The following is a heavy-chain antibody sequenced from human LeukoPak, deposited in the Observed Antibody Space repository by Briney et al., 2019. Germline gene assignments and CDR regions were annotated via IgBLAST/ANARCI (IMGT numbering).Heavy chain of an antibody. CDR1: GFTFTDAW. V-gene: IGHV3-15*01. D-gene: IGHD1-26*01. CDR3: TTAKVGY. CDR2: VKTEDDGGTE. J-gene: IGHJ4*02. Sequence: GGSLRLSCAASGFTFTDAWMSWVRQAPGKGLEWVARVKTEDDGGTEDYAAPVKGRFTISRDDSNSTLYLQMNSLKIEDTAVYYCTTAKVGYWGQGTLVTVSS.